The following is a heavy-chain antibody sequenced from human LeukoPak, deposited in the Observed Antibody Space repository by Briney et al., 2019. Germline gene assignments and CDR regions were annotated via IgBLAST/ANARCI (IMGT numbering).Heavy chain of an antibody. Sequence: PGGSLRLSCAASGFTFRDAAMTWVRQAPEKGLEWVSLIISSGANAYYADSVKGRFTIFRDNSRSSLHLQMNSLRGEDAAVDYCARGNAGDCTGTPCYPSDYWGQGTLVTVSS. CDR3: ARGNAGDCTGTPCYPSDY. J-gene: IGHJ4*02. CDR1: GFTFRDAA. D-gene: IGHD2-8*02. CDR2: IISSGANA. V-gene: IGHV3-23*01.